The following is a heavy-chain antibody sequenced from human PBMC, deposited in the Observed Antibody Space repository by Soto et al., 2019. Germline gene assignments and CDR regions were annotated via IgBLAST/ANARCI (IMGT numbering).Heavy chain of an antibody. CDR1: GSTFSNAW. D-gene: IGHD3-16*01. CDR3: ATLGGNLGAFDY. J-gene: IGHJ4*02. Sequence: EVQLVESGGGLVKPGGSLRLSCAASGSTFSNAWMSWVRQAPGKGLEWVGRIKSRADGGTAVHAAPVKGRFAISRDDSKNTLYLQMNSLKTEDTAVYYCATLGGNLGAFDYWGQGTLVTVSS. CDR2: IKSRADGGTA. V-gene: IGHV3-15*01.